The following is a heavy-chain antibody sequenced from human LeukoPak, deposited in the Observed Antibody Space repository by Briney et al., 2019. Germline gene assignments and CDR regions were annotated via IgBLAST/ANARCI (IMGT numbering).Heavy chain of an antibody. CDR1: GFSLSTSGMC. Sequence: SGPALVKPTQTLTLTCTFSGFSLSTSGMCVSWIRQPPGKALEWLARIDWDDDKYYSTSLETRLTISKDTSKNQVVLTMTNMDPVDTATYYCARIPLGTATSDYWGQGTLVTVSS. CDR2: IDWDDDK. V-gene: IGHV2-70*11. J-gene: IGHJ4*02. CDR3: ARIPLGTATSDY. D-gene: IGHD2-8*02.